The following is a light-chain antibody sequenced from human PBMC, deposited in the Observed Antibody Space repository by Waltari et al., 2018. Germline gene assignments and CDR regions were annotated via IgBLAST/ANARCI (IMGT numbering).Light chain of an antibody. CDR2: DND. CDR1: NSNIGNKD. V-gene: IGLV1-51*01. J-gene: IGLJ2*01. Sequence: QSVLTQPPSVSAAPGQKVTISCSGSNSNIGNKDVSWYQQFPGTAPNLLIYDNDQRPSGMPDRFSGAKSGTSATLGITGLQTGDEADYYGGTWDSRLSDVVFGGGTKLTVL. CDR3: GTWDSRLSDVV.